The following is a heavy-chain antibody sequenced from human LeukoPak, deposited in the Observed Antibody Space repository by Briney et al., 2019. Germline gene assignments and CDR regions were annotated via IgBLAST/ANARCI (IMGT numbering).Heavy chain of an antibody. CDR2: ISGSGGST. D-gene: IGHD3-22*01. Sequence: PGGSLRLSCAASGFTFSSYAMSWVRQAPGKGLEWVSAISGSGGSTYYADSVKGRFTISRDNSRNTLYLQMNSLRAEDTAVYYCAALEYYDSPHGAFDIWGQGTMVTVSS. CDR1: GFTFSSYA. J-gene: IGHJ3*02. V-gene: IGHV3-23*01. CDR3: AALEYYDSPHGAFDI.